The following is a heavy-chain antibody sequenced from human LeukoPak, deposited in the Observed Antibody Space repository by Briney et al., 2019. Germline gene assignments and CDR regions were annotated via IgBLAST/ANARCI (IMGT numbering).Heavy chain of an antibody. Sequence: GGSLRLSCAASGFTFSAYAMTWVRQAPGKGLEWVSAISGSGDSSYFADSVKGRFTISRDNSKNTLYLQMSSLRAEDTAVYYCASGNGYNNCFDPWGQGTLVTVSS. CDR1: GFTFSAYA. V-gene: IGHV3-23*01. J-gene: IGHJ5*02. D-gene: IGHD5-24*01. CDR3: ASGNGYNNCFDP. CDR2: ISGSGDSS.